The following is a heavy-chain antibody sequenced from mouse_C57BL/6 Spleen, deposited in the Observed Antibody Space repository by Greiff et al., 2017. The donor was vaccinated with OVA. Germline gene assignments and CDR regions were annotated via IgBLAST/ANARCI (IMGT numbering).Heavy chain of an antibody. V-gene: IGHV14-4*01. CDR2: IDPENGAP. Sequence: VQLQQSGAELVRPGASVKLSCTASGFNIKDDYMHWVKQRPEQGLEWIGWIDPENGAPEYASKFQGKATITADTSSNTAYLQLSSLTSEDTAVYYCTTGPYCYGSSSWFAYWGQGTLVTVSA. D-gene: IGHD1-1*01. CDR3: TTGPYCYGSSSWFAY. CDR1: GFNIKDDY. J-gene: IGHJ3*01.